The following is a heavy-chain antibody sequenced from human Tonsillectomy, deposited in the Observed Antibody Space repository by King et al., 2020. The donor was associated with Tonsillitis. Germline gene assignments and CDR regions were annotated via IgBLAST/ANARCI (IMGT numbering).Heavy chain of an antibody. CDR1: GGSISSSSYY. J-gene: IGHJ5*02. Sequence: QLQESGPGLVKPSETLSLTCTVSGGSISSSSYYWGWIRQPPGKGLEWIGSIYYSGSTYYNPSLKSRVTISVDTSKKQFSLRLSSVTAADTAVYYCARWYSSGWYWFDPWGQGTLVTVSS. V-gene: IGHV4-39*01. CDR3: ARWYSSGWYWFDP. D-gene: IGHD6-19*01. CDR2: IYYSGST.